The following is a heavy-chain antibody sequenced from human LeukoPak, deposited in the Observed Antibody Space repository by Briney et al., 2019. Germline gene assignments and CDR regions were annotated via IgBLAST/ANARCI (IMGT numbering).Heavy chain of an antibody. D-gene: IGHD3-3*01. CDR1: GGSFSGYY. V-gene: IGHV4-34*01. J-gene: IGHJ6*03. CDR3: ARVPRFLEWLLYTHYYYMDV. CDR2: INHSGST. Sequence: SETLSLTCAVYGGSFSGYYWSWIRQPPGKGLEWIGEINHSGSTNYNPSLKSRVTISVDTSKNQFSLKLSSVTAADTAVYYCARVPRFLEWLLYTHYYYMDVWGKGTTVTVSS.